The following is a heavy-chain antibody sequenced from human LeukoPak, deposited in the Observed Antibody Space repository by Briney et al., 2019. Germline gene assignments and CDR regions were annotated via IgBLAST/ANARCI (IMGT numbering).Heavy chain of an antibody. CDR2: ISSSSSTI. Sequence: GGSLRLSCAASGFTFGSYSMNWVRQAPGKGLEWVSYISSSSSTIYYADSVKGRFTISRDNAKNSLYLQMNSLRAEDTAVYYCARNGGLRYFDWLADAFDIWGQGTMVTVSS. D-gene: IGHD3-9*01. CDR1: GFTFGSYS. CDR3: ARNGGLRYFDWLADAFDI. V-gene: IGHV3-48*01. J-gene: IGHJ3*02.